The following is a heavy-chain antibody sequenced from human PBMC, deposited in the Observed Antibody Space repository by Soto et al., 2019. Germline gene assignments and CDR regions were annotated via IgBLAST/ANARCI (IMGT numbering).Heavy chain of an antibody. CDR2: ISGSGDYT. CDR1: GFTFSTSG. CDR3: ANHGGFDI. V-gene: IGHV3-23*01. J-gene: IGHJ3*02. Sequence: EVQLLESGGGLVQPGGSLRLSCAASGFTFSTSGMSWVRQARGKGLEWVSSISGSGDYTNYADSVKGRFTISRDNSKNTLYLQINSLTAEDTAVYYCANHGGFDIWGQGTMVAVSS. D-gene: IGHD4-17*01.